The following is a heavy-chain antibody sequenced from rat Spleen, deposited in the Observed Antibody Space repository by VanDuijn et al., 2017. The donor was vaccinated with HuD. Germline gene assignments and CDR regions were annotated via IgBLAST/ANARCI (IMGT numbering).Heavy chain of an antibody. D-gene: IGHD4-2*01. CDR1: GFTFSAYY. CDR2: ISYDGSST. J-gene: IGHJ2*01. CDR3: TRENWKPDY. V-gene: IGHV5-20*01. Sequence: EVQLVESDGGLVQPGRSLKLSCAASGFTFSAYYMAWVRQAPTKGLEWVASISYDGSSTYYRDSVKGRFTISRDNAKSTPYLKMDSLRSEDTGTYYCTRENWKPDYWGQGVMVTVSS.